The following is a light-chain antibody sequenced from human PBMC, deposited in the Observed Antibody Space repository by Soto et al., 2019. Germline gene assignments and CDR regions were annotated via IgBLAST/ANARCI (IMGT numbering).Light chain of an antibody. J-gene: IGLJ2*01. CDR3: SLYAGTNSVV. CDR2: EVS. Sequence: QSALTQPPSASGSPGQSVAISCTGTSSDIGAYKFVSWYQQHPGKAPKLIIHEVSIRPSGVPDRFSCSKSGNTASLTVSGLLAEDEADYYCSLYAGTNSVVFGGGTKLTVL. CDR1: SSDIGAYKF. V-gene: IGLV2-8*01.